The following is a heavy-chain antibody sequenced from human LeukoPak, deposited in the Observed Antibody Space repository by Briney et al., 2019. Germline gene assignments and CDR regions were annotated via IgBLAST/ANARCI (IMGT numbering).Heavy chain of an antibody. D-gene: IGHD3-3*01. CDR3: ARAYDFWSGYFDF. CDR2: INPSGGST. Sequence: ASVKVSCKASGYTFTSYYMHWVRQAPGQGLEWMGIINPSGGSTSYAQKFQGRVTMTADTSTSTVYMDLRSLRSDDTAVYYCARAYDFWSGYFDFWGQGTLVTVSS. J-gene: IGHJ4*02. V-gene: IGHV1-46*01. CDR1: GYTFTSYY.